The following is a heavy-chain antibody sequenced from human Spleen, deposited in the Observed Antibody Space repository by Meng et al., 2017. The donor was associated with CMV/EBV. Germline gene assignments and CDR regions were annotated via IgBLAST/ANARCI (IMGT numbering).Heavy chain of an antibody. D-gene: IGHD1-1*01. Sequence: GGSLRLSCXASGFTFSSYEMNWVRQAPGXGLEWVSSISSSSSYIYYADSVKGRFTISRXNAKNSLYLXMNSLRAXDTAVYYCARDMALQVERRRGLDVWGQGTMVTVSS. V-gene: IGHV3-21*01. J-gene: IGHJ6*02. CDR3: ARDMALQVERRRGLDV. CDR2: ISSSSSYI. CDR1: GFTFSSYE.